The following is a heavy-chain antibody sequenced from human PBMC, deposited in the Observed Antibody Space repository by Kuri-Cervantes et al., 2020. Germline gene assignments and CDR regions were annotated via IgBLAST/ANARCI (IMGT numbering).Heavy chain of an antibody. J-gene: IGHJ3*02. V-gene: IGHV1-69*05. CDR3: ARVGFSLTRAFDI. Sequence: SVKVSCKTSGYTFTDHYVHWVRQAPGQGLEWMGGIIPIFGTANYAQKFQGRVTITTDESTSTAYMELSSLRSEDTAVYYCARVGFSLTRAFDIWGQGTMVTVSS. CDR1: GYTFTDHY. D-gene: IGHD3-16*02. CDR2: IIPIFGTA.